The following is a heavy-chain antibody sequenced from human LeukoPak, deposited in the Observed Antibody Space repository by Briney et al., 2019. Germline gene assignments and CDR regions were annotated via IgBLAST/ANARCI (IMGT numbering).Heavy chain of an antibody. Sequence: GGSLRLSCAASGFTFSSYTMHWVRQAPGEGLEWVAVISYDGSNKYYADSVKGRFTISRDNSKNTLYLQMNSLRAEDTAVYYCAREGPREEFDSSGYYYIPTGFDYWGQGTLVTVSS. CDR3: AREGPREEFDSSGYYYIPTGFDY. J-gene: IGHJ4*02. V-gene: IGHV3-30-3*01. CDR1: GFTFSSYT. D-gene: IGHD3-22*01. CDR2: ISYDGSNK.